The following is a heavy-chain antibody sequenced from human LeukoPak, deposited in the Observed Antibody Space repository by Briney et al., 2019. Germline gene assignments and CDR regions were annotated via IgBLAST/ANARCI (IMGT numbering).Heavy chain of an antibody. J-gene: IGHJ5*02. CDR2: ICYSGTT. Sequence: SETLSLTCTVSGGSISSYYWSWIRQPPGKGLEWIGYICYSGTTIYNPSLKSRLTISLDTSKNQFSLILSSVTAADTAVYYCARDETHFYGSGSSNWFDPWGQGILVTVSS. V-gene: IGHV4-59*12. CDR3: ARDETHFYGSGSSNWFDP. CDR1: GGSISSYY. D-gene: IGHD3-10*01.